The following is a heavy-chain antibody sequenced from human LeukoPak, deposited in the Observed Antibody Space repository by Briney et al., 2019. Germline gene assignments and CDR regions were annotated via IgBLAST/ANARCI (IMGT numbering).Heavy chain of an antibody. J-gene: IGHJ2*01. Sequence: GGSLRLSCAASGFTFDDYAMHWVRQAPGKGLEWVSGISWNSGSIGYADSVKGRFTISRDNAKNSLYLQMNSLRAEDMALYYCAKDGRPFDLXXRGTLVTVS. V-gene: IGHV3-9*03. CDR3: AKDGRPFDL. CDR2: ISWNSGSI. CDR1: GFTFDDYA.